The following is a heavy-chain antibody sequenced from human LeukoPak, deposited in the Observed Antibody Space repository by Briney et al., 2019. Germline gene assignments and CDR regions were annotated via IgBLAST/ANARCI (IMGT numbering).Heavy chain of an antibody. Sequence: SGGSLRLSCAASGFTFSSYSMMGVRQAPGKGLEWVSYISSSSTTIHYADSVKGRFTISRDNAKNSVYLQMNSLRAEDTAVYYCARERRETYYDFWSCYYSYFDYWGKGTLVTVSS. D-gene: IGHD3-3*01. V-gene: IGHV3-48*01. CDR2: ISSSSTTI. CDR3: ARERRETYYDFWSCYYSYFDY. J-gene: IGHJ4*02. CDR1: GFTFSSYS.